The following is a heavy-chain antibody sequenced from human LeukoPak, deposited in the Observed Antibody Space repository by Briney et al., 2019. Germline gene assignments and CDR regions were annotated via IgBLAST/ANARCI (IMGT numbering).Heavy chain of an antibody. V-gene: IGHV3-23*01. CDR1: GFTFSSYA. CDR2: ISAGGGGT. CDR3: ARKGQGYYFEY. J-gene: IGHJ4*02. Sequence: GGSLTHSCAASGFTFSSYAMSWVRPAPGKGLEWVSAISAGGGGTYYADSVKGRFTISTDNSTDTLYLQTNRLRAEDTAVYYCARKGQGYYFEYWGQGALVTVSS.